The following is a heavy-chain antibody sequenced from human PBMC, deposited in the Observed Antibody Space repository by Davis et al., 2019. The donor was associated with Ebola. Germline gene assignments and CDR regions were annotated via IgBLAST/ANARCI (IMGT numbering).Heavy chain of an antibody. J-gene: IGHJ4*02. CDR2: ISSSSSTI. D-gene: IGHD5-18*01. CDR3: ARGHGGYSYG. CDR1: GFTFSSYS. Sequence: GESLKISCAASGFTFSSYSMNWVRQAPGKGLEWVSYISSSSSTIYYADSVKGRFTISRDNAKNSLYLQMNSLRDEDTAVYYCARGHGGYSYGWGQGTLVTVSS. V-gene: IGHV3-48*02.